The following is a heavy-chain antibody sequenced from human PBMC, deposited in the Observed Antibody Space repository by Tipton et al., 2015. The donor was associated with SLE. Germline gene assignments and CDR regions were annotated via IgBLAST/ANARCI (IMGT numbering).Heavy chain of an antibody. V-gene: IGHV4-39*07. Sequence: TLSLTCTVSGGSISSSSYYWGWIRQPPGKGLEWIGSIYYSGSTYYNPSLKSRVTISVDTSKNQFSLKLSSVTAADTAVYYCARGPTIFGVVIMDYYDYWGQGTLVTVSS. CDR3: ARGPTIFGVVIMDYYDY. J-gene: IGHJ4*02. D-gene: IGHD3-3*01. CDR2: IYYSGST. CDR1: GGSISSSSYY.